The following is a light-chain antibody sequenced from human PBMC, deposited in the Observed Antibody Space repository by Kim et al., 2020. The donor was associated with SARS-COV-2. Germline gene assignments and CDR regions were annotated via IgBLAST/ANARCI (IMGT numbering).Light chain of an antibody. CDR1: ESSGTW. Sequence: ASESSGTWLAWYQHRPGQAPKVLIYGASNGATGTPDRFSGSGSGTDFTLTISRLEPDDFAAYYCQRYDPSPGTFGRGTKVDIK. J-gene: IGKJ1*01. CDR2: GAS. CDR3: QRYDPSPGT. V-gene: IGKV3-20*01.